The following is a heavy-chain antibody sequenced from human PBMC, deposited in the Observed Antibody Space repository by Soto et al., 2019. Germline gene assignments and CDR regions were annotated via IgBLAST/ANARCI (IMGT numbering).Heavy chain of an antibody. Sequence: GGSLRLSCASSGFMFSAYWMSLVRQDPGKGLEWVATISGGASDKFYVDSVKGRFTISRDDSKNTLYLQMNSLRDEDTAVYYCVREDWHRFDSWGQGTLVTVSS. CDR3: VREDWHRFDS. V-gene: IGHV3-7*01. CDR1: GFMFSAYW. D-gene: IGHD2-21*01. J-gene: IGHJ4*02. CDR2: ISGGASDK.